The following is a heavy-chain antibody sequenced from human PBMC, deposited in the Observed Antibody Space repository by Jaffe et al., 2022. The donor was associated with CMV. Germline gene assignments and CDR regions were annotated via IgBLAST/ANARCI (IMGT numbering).Heavy chain of an antibody. V-gene: IGHV3-53*02. CDR1: GFTVSSNY. CDR3: ARSVRVYDRDYYMDV. CDR2: IYSGGST. J-gene: IGHJ6*03. Sequence: EVQLVETGGGLIQPGGSLRLSCAASGFTVSSNYMSWVRQAPGKGLEWVSVIYSGGSTYYADSVKGRFTISRDNSKNTLYLQMNSLRAEDTAVYYCARSVRVYDRDYYMDVWGKGTTVTVSS. D-gene: IGHD5-12*01.